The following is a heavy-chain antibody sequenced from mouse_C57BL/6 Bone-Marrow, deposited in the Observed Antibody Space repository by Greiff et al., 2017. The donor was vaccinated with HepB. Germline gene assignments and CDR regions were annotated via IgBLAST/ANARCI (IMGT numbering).Heavy chain of an antibody. J-gene: IGHJ1*03. Sequence: VQLQESGPELVKPGASVKISCKASGYAFSSSWMNWVKQRPGKGLEWIGRIYPGDGDTNYNGKFKGKATLTADKSSSTAYMQLRSLTSEDSAVYFCARDYYGSSYWYFDVWGTGTTVTVSS. CDR1: GYAFSSSW. CDR2: IYPGDGDT. V-gene: IGHV1-82*01. CDR3: ARDYYGSSYWYFDV. D-gene: IGHD1-1*01.